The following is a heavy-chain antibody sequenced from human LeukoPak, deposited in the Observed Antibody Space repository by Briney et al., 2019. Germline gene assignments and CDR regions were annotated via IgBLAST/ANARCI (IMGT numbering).Heavy chain of an antibody. CDR3: AASRGVFFEGGNWFDP. CDR2: IVVGSGNT. V-gene: IGHV1-58*02. J-gene: IGHJ5*02. D-gene: IGHD3-10*01. Sequence: ASVKVSFKASGFTFTSSAMQWVRQARGQRLEWIGWIVVGSGNTNYAQKFQERVTITRDMSTSTAYMELSSLRSEDTAVYYCAASRGVFFEGGNWFDPWGQGTLVTVSS. CDR1: GFTFTSSA.